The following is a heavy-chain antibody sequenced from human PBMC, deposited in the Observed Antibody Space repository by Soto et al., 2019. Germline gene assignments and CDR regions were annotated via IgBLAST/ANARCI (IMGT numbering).Heavy chain of an antibody. CDR2: IDPSDSQT. Sequence: PGESLKISRKGSGYSFAGYWITWVRQKPGKGLEWMGRIDPSDSQTYYSPSFRGHVTISATKSITTVFLQWSSLRASDTAMYYCVRQIYDSDTGPNFQYYFDSWGQGTPVTVSS. CDR3: VRQIYDSDTGPNFQYYFDS. J-gene: IGHJ4*02. CDR1: GYSFAGYW. D-gene: IGHD3-22*01. V-gene: IGHV5-10-1*01.